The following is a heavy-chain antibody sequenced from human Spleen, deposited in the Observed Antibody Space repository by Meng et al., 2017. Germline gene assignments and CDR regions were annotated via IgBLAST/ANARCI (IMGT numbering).Heavy chain of an antibody. Sequence: HEYRVDAEVEVKTPGAAVEVPCKASGYTFPDYYLHWGRRAPGQGLDLIGRINPKSGDTHYAQKFQARVTMTGDTSISTAYMELSGLRSDDTAMYYCARDEDISAAGKLFGDYWGQGTLVTVSS. V-gene: IGHV1-2*06. CDR2: INPKSGDT. CDR3: ARDEDISAAGKLFGDY. CDR1: GYTFPDYY. D-gene: IGHD6-25*01. J-gene: IGHJ4*02.